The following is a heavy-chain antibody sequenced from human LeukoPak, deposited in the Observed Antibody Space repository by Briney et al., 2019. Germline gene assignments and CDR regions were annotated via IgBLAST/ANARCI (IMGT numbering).Heavy chain of an antibody. J-gene: IGHJ4*02. CDR2: INPNSGGT. CDR1: GYTFTGYY. Sequence: ASVKVPCKASGYTFTGYYMHWVRQAPGQGLEWMGWINPNSGGTNYAQKFQGRVTMTRDTSISTAYMELSRLRSDDTAVYYCALNYYDSSGYYLGYFDYWGQGTLVTVSS. CDR3: ALNYYDSSGYYLGYFDY. D-gene: IGHD3-22*01. V-gene: IGHV1-2*02.